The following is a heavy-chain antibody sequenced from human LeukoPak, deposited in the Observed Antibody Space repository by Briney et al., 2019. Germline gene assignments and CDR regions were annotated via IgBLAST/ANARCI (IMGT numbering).Heavy chain of an antibody. CDR2: INSDGSST. CDR1: GFTFSSYW. V-gene: IGHV3-74*01. CDR3: ASMGYPDAFDI. D-gene: IGHD5-18*01. Sequence: GGSLRLSCAASGFTFSSYWMHWVRHAPGKGLVWVSRINSDGSSTSYADSVKGRFTISRDNAKNTLYLQMNSLRAEDTAVYHCASMGYPDAFDIWGQGTMVTVSS. J-gene: IGHJ3*02.